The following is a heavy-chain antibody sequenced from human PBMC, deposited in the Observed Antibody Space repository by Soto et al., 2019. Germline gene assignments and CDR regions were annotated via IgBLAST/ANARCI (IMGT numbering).Heavy chain of an antibody. CDR1: GFTFSSYW. V-gene: IGHV3-74*01. J-gene: IGHJ4*02. CDR2: INSDGTST. Sequence: EVQLVESGGGLVQPGGSLRLSCAASGFTFSSYWMHWVRQAPGKGLVWVSRINSDGTSTNYADFVKGRFTISRDNAKNTLYLQMNSLRADDTAVYYCARVFSGATPSYWGQGTLVTVSS. D-gene: IGHD3-10*01. CDR3: ARVFSGATPSY.